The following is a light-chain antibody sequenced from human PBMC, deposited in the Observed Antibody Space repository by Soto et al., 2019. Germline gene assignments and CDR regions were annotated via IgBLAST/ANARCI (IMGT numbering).Light chain of an antibody. V-gene: IGKV3D-20*02. CDR2: DTF. CDR3: QQRSNWPPALT. J-gene: IGKJ4*01. Sequence: EIVLMQSPGTLSLSPGEGATLSCRASQSVNNNYLAWYQQKPGQAPTVLIFDTFRRATGVPDRFSGSGSGTDFTLTISRLEPEDFAVYYCQQRSNWPPALTFGGGTKVEIK. CDR1: QSVNNNY.